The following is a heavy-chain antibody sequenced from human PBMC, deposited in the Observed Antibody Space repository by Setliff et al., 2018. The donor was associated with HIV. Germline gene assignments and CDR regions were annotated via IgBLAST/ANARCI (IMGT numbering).Heavy chain of an antibody. CDR1: GGSISSGSYY. CDR2: IYTSGST. D-gene: IGHD6-13*01. J-gene: IGHJ5*02. Sequence: SETLSLTCTVSGGSISSGSYYWSWIRQPAGKGLEWIGRIYTSGSTNYNPSLKSRVTISVDTSKNQFSLKLSSVTAADTAVYYCARAAAGNRFDPWGQGTLVTVSS. V-gene: IGHV4-61*02. CDR3: ARAAAGNRFDP.